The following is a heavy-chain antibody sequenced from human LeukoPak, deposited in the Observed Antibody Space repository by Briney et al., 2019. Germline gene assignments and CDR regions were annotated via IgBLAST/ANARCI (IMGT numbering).Heavy chain of an antibody. CDR1: GGTFSSYA. Sequence: ASVKVSCKASGGTFSSYAISWVRQAPGQGLEWMGGIIPIFGTANYAQKFQGRVTITADESTSTAYMELSSLRSEDTAVYYCAQTYYYDSSGYFPLDYWGQGTLVTVSS. V-gene: IGHV1-69*13. CDR2: IIPIFGTA. D-gene: IGHD3-22*01. J-gene: IGHJ4*02. CDR3: AQTYYYDSSGYFPLDY.